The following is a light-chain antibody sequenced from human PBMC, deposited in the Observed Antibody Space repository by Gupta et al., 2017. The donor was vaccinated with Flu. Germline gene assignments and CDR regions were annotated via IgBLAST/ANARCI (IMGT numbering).Light chain of an antibody. CDR2: DTS. CDR1: QDISNY. Sequence: DIQMTPSPSSLSASVGDRVTITCQASQDISNYLNWYQQKPGKAPKLLIYDTSNWETGVPSRFSGSGSGTDFTFTISSLQPEDIAAYYCQQYDNLPPLTFGGGTKVEIK. V-gene: IGKV1-33*01. CDR3: QQYDNLPPLT. J-gene: IGKJ4*01.